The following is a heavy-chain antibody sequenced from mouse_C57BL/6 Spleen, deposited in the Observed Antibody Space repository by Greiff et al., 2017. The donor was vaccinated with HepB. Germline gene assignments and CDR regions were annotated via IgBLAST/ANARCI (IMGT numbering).Heavy chain of an antibody. V-gene: IGHV5-17*01. Sequence: DVKLVESGGGLVKPGGSLKLSCAASGFTFSDYGMHWVRQAPEKGLEWVAYISSGSSTIYYADTVKGRFTISRDNAKNTLFLQMTSLRSEDTAMYYCARTTTVVAGDYYAMDYWGQGTSVTVSS. CDR1: GFTFSDYG. J-gene: IGHJ4*01. D-gene: IGHD1-1*01. CDR3: ARTTTVVAGDYYAMDY. CDR2: ISSGSSTI.